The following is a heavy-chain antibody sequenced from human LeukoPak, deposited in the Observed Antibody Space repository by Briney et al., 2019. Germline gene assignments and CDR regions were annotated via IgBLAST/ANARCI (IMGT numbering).Heavy chain of an antibody. D-gene: IGHD6-19*01. J-gene: IGHJ6*03. CDR2: IRNDGSNK. V-gene: IGHV3-30*02. CDR1: GFTFSSYG. CDR3: AKDKMTWLVQRGLRYYYYMDV. Sequence: HPGGSLRLSCAASGFTFSSYGMHWVRQAPGKGLEWVSFIRNDGSNKYYADSVKGRFTISRDNSKNTLYLQMNSLRAEDTAVYYCAKDKMTWLVQRGLRYYYYMDVWGKGTTVTISS.